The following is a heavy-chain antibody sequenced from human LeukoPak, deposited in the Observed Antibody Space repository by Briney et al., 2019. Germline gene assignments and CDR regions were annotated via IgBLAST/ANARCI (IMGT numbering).Heavy chain of an antibody. V-gene: IGHV1-69*04. J-gene: IGHJ6*02. CDR2: IIPILGIA. Sequence: SVKVSCKASGGTFSSYAISWVRQAPGQGLEWMGRIIPILGIANYAQKFQGRVTITADKSTSTAYMELSSLRSEDTAVYYCARDSRREGYSSSWYSGGMDVWGQGTTVTVPS. D-gene: IGHD6-13*01. CDR3: ARDSRREGYSSSWYSGGMDV. CDR1: GGTFSSYA.